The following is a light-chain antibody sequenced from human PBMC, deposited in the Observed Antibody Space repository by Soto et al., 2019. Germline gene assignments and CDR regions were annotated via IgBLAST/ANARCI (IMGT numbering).Light chain of an antibody. CDR1: QSISSW. V-gene: IGKV1-33*01. CDR2: DAS. J-gene: IGKJ5*01. CDR3: QQYDNLGIT. Sequence: DIQMTQSPSTLSASVGDRVTITCRASQSISSWLAWYQQKPGKAPKLLIYDASNLETGVPSRFSGSGSGTDFTFTISSLQPEDIATYDCQQYDNLGITVGQGTRLEIK.